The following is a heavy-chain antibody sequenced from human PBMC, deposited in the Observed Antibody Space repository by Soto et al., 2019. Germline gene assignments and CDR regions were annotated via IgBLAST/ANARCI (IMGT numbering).Heavy chain of an antibody. CDR1: GGTFSSYA. J-gene: IGHJ6*02. CDR3: ATPNYDFWSGSVYGMDV. CDR2: IIPIFGTA. D-gene: IGHD3-3*01. V-gene: IGHV1-69*13. Sequence: SVKVSCKASGGTFSSYAISCVRQAPGQGLEWMGGIIPIFGTANYAQKFQGRVTITADESTSTAYMELSSLRSEDTAVYYCATPNYDFWSGSVYGMDVWGQGTTVTVSS.